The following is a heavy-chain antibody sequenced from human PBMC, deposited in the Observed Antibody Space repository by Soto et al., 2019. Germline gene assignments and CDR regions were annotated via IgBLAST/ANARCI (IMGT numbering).Heavy chain of an antibody. V-gene: IGHV1-69*12. CDR1: GGTFSSYA. CDR2: IIPIFGTA. D-gene: IGHD6-13*01. Sequence: QVQLVQSGAEVKKPGSSVKVSCKASGGTFSSYAISWVRQAPGQGLEWMGGIIPIFGTANYAQKFQGRVTXTXXESTSTADMEVSSVRAEDRAGYYHAGSVYAAGADYWGQGTLVTVSS. J-gene: IGHJ4*02. CDR3: AGSVYAAGADY.